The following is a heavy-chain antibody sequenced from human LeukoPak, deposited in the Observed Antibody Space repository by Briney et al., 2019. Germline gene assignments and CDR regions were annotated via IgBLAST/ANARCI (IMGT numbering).Heavy chain of an antibody. V-gene: IGHV1-18*01. D-gene: IGHD1-1*01. CDR3: ARTNVQSPNFDF. J-gene: IGHJ4*02. Sequence: ASVKVSCKGSGYTFTHFAISWVRQAPGQGLEWMGWISPYNANTAYAQKFQGRVTMTTDTSTTTAYMDLTNLRSDDTAVYYCARTNVQSPNFDFWGQGTLVTVSS. CDR2: ISPYNANT. CDR1: GYTFTHFA.